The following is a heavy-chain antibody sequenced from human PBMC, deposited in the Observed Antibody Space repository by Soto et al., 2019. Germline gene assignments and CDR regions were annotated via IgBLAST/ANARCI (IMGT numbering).Heavy chain of an antibody. V-gene: IGHV3-30*09. D-gene: IGHD6-19*01. CDR1: GVTFSSYA. CDR3: ARGYSSGPDY. Sequence: GGSLRLSCAASGVTFSSYAMHLVRQAPGKGLEWVAVISYDGSNKYYADSVKGRFAISRDNAKSTLYLQLNSLRAEDTALYYCARGYSSGPDYWSQGTLVTVSS. J-gene: IGHJ4*02. CDR2: ISYDGSNK.